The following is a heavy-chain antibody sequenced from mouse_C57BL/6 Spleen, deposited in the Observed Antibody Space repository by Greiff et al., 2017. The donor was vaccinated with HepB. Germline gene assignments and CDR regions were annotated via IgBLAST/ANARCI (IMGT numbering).Heavy chain of an antibody. V-gene: IGHV5-17*01. CDR2: ISSGSSTI. CDR1: GFTFSDYG. CDR3: ARTYYYGSSFYFDY. Sequence: DVQLVESGGGLVKPGGSLKLSCAASGFTFSDYGMHWDRQAPEKGLEWVAYISSGSSTIYYADTVKGRFTISRDNAKNTLFLQMTSLRSEDTAMYYCARTYYYGSSFYFDYWGQGTTLTVSS. D-gene: IGHD1-1*01. J-gene: IGHJ2*01.